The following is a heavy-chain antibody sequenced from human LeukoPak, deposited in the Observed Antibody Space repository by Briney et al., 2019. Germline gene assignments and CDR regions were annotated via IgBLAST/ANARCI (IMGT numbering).Heavy chain of an antibody. J-gene: IGHJ4*02. CDR3: ARESLSGSYYFDY. CDR1: GFTFSSYW. V-gene: IGHV3-7*01. CDR2: IKQDGSEK. Sequence: GGSLRLSCAASGFTFSSYWMSWVRQAPGKGLEWVASIKQDGSEKYYVDSVKGRFTISRDNAKNSLYLQMNSLRAEDTAVYYCARESLSGSYYFDYWGQGTLVTVSS. D-gene: IGHD1-26*01.